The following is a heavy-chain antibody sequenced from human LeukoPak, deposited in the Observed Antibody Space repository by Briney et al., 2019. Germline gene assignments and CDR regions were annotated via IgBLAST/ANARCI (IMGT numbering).Heavy chain of an antibody. CDR3: AKSGGYGLIDY. D-gene: IGHD1-26*01. CDR1: GASISSSTYY. V-gene: IGHV4-39*01. Sequence: SETLSLTCIISGASISSSTYYWGWIRQPPGKGLEWIGRIYTSGSTNYNPSLKSRVTMSVDTSKNQFSLRLNSVTAADTAMYYCAKSGGYGLIDYWGQGTLVTVSS. CDR2: IYTSGST. J-gene: IGHJ4*02.